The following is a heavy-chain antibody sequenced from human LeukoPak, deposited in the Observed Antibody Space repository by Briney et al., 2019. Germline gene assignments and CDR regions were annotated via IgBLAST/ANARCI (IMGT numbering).Heavy chain of an antibody. CDR2: IYYSGST. CDR1: GGSISSYY. Sequence: SETLSLTCTVSGGSISSYYWSWIRQPPGKGLEWIGYIYYSGSTNYNPSLKSRVTISVDTSKNQFSLKLSSVTAADTAVYYCARGTIPSVDWFDPWGQGTLVTVSS. D-gene: IGHD3-3*01. J-gene: IGHJ5*02. CDR3: ARGTIPSVDWFDP. V-gene: IGHV4-59*01.